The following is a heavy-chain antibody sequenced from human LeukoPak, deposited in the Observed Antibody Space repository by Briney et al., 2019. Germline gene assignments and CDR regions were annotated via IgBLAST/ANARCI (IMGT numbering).Heavy chain of an antibody. Sequence: ASVKVSCTASGYTFTGNYMHWVRQAPGQGLELMGWINPNSGGTNYAQNFQGRGTMSRDTSISTAYMELSRLRSDDTAVYYCASPKDDSYSGLDYWGQGTLVTVSS. V-gene: IGHV1-2*02. J-gene: IGHJ4*02. D-gene: IGHD3-10*01. CDR2: INPNSGGT. CDR1: GYTFTGNY. CDR3: ASPKDDSYSGLDY.